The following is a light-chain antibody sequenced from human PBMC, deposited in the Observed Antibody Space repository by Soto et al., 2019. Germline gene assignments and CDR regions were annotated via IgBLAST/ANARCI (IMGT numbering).Light chain of an antibody. CDR3: ATWDDSLNGWV. Sequence: QSVLTQPPSVSGTPGQRVTISCFGRRSNIGSNSETWYQQFPGTAPKLLIYGDNQRPSGVPDRFSGSKSGTSASLAISGLQSDDEADYSCATWDDSLNGWVFGGGTKLTVL. J-gene: IGLJ3*02. V-gene: IGLV1-44*01. CDR2: GDN. CDR1: RSNIGSNS.